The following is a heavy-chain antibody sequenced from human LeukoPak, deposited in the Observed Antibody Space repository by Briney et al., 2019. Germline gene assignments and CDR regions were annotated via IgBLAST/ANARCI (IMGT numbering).Heavy chain of an antibody. Sequence: GRSLRLSCAASGFTFRRYGMHWVRQAPGKGLEWGAVIWHDGSYEYYADSVKGRFTISRDSSKNTLYLQMNSLRAEDTAVYYCAKDGVGATSLDCWGQGTLVTVSS. CDR2: IWHDGSYE. CDR1: GFTFRRYG. CDR3: AKDGVGATSLDC. V-gene: IGHV3-33*06. J-gene: IGHJ4*02. D-gene: IGHD1-26*01.